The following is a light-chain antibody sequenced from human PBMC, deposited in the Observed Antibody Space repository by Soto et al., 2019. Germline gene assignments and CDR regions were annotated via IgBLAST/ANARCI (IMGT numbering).Light chain of an antibody. Sequence: QSVLTQPPSVSGAPGQRVTISCTGSSSNIGAGYDVHWYQQLPGTAPKLLIYGNSNRPSGVPDRFSGSKSGTSASLAITGLQVEDEADYYCQSYDSSLRVFGTGTKVPVL. J-gene: IGLJ1*01. CDR1: SSNIGAGYD. V-gene: IGLV1-40*01. CDR3: QSYDSSLRV. CDR2: GNS.